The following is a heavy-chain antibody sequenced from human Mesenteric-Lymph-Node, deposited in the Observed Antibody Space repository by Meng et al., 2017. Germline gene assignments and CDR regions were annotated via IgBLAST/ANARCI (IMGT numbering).Heavy chain of an antibody. CDR1: GFTFDDYA. D-gene: IGHD6-13*01. CDR2: ISWNSGSI. CDR3: ARDHHRRPEYSSSWYGGPPDY. J-gene: IGHJ4*02. V-gene: IGHV3-9*01. Sequence: SLKISCAASGFTFDDYAMHWVRQAPGKGLEWVSGISWNSGSIGYADSVKGRFTISRDNAKNSLYLQMNSLRAEDTAVYYCARDHHRRPEYSSSWYGGPPDYWGQGTLVTVSS.